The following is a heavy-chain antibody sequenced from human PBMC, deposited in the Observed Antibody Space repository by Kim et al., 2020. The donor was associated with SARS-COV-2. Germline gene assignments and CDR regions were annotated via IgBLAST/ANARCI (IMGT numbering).Heavy chain of an antibody. CDR3: ARGLGFNS. CDR2: GSEQ. V-gene: IGHV3-7*03. Sequence: GSEQYYMDSVKGRFTISRDNAKNSLYLQMTSLRGDDSAVYYWARGLGFNSWGQGTLVTVSS. D-gene: IGHD7-27*01. J-gene: IGHJ4*02.